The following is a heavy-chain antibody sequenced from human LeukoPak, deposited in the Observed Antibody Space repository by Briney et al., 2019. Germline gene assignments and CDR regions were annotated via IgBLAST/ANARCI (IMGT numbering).Heavy chain of an antibody. CDR3: ALGARPSGGDYFDY. J-gene: IGHJ4*02. D-gene: IGHD6-6*01. CDR2: ISGSGDST. V-gene: IGHV3-23*01. Sequence: PGGSLRLSCAASGFTFSSYAMSWVRQAPGKGLEWVSAISGSGDSTYYADSVKGRFTISRDNSKNTLYLQMNSLRAEDTAVYCCALGARPSGGDYFDYWGQGTLVTVSS. CDR1: GFTFSSYA.